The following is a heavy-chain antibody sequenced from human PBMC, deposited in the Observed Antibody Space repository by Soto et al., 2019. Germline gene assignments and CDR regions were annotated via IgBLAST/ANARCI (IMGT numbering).Heavy chain of an antibody. J-gene: IGHJ5*02. D-gene: IGHD2-2*02. Sequence: QVQLQQSGPGLVKPSQTLSLTCAISGDSVSSNSAAWNWIRQSPSRGLEWLGRTYYRSKWYNDYAVSVKSRITINPDTSKNQFSLQLNSVTPEDTAVYYCARASDIVVVPAAILTLWFDPWGQGTLVTVSS. V-gene: IGHV6-1*01. CDR2: TYYRSKWYN. CDR1: GDSVSSNSAA. CDR3: ARASDIVVVPAAILTLWFDP.